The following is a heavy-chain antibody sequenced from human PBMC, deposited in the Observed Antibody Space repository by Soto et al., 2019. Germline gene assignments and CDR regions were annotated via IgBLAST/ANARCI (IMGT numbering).Heavy chain of an antibody. CDR1: GFTFSPYP. J-gene: IGHJ6*02. V-gene: IGHV3-23*01. CDR2: ISGSGLST. CDR3: VKPPGITASYYYHDMDV. Sequence: EAPLLESGGGLVQPGGSLRLSCAASGFTFSPYPMSWVRQAPGKGLEWVSGISGSGLSTYYTDSVKGRCTISRDDSKNTGFLQMNSLRDEDTAVYYCVKPPGITASYYYHDMDVWGQGTTVTVAS.